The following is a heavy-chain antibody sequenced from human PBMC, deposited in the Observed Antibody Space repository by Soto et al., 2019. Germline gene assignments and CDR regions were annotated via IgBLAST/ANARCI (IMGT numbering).Heavy chain of an antibody. Sequence: PGGSLRLSCAASGFTFSTYAMQWVRQAPGKGLEWVAVISYDGSNKYYADSVKGRFTISRDNSKNTLYLQMNSLRAEDTAVYYCARDRPSPYCSSTSCSSYFDYRGQGTLVTVSS. J-gene: IGHJ4*02. CDR3: ARDRPSPYCSSTSCSSYFDY. CDR2: ISYDGSNK. D-gene: IGHD2-2*01. CDR1: GFTFSTYA. V-gene: IGHV3-30-3*01.